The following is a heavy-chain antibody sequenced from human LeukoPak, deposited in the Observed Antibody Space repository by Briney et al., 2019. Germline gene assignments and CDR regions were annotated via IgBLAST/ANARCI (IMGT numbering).Heavy chain of an antibody. CDR2: INPNSGGT. Sequence: ASVKISCKASGYTFTGYYMHWVRQAPGQGLEWMGWINPNSGGTNYAQKFQGRVTMTRDTSISTAYMELSRLRSDDTAVYYCARQGYCSSASCRNWFDPWGQGTLSPSPQ. V-gene: IGHV1-2*02. CDR3: ARQGYCSSASCRNWFDP. D-gene: IGHD2-2*01. J-gene: IGHJ5*02. CDR1: GYTFTGYY.